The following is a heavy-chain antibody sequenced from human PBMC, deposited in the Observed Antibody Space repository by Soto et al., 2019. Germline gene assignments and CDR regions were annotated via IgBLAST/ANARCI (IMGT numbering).Heavy chain of an antibody. CDR2: IYWDDDR. V-gene: IGHV2-5*02. J-gene: IGHJ4*02. Sequence: QITLKESGPTLVKPTQTLTLTCTFSGFSLSTTTVGVGWFRQTPGKALEWLALIYWDDDRGYSPSLKSRLTITKDNPNTAVVLTMTNMDPVDTATYFCAHTLFNCNGGNSCYSSLDYWGQGTLVTVSS. CDR3: AHTLFNCNGGNSCYSSLDY. D-gene: IGHD2-15*01. CDR1: GFSLSTTTVG.